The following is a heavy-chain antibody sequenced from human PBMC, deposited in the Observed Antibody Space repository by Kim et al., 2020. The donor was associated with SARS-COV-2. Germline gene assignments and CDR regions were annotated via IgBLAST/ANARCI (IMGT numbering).Heavy chain of an antibody. CDR3: AKGSNYYGSGSYLSY. CDR2: ISGSGGST. Sequence: GGSLRLSCAASGFTFSSYAMSWVRQAPGKGLEWVSFISGSGGSTYYADSVKGRFTISRDNSKNTLYLQMNSLRAEDTAVYYCAKGSNYYGSGSYLSYWGQGTLVTVSS. D-gene: IGHD3-10*01. J-gene: IGHJ4*02. CDR1: GFTFSSYA. V-gene: IGHV3-23*01.